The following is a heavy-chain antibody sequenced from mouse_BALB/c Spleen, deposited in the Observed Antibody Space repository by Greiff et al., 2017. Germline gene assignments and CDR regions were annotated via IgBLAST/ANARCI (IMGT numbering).Heavy chain of an antibody. D-gene: IGHD1-1*01. CDR1: GYTFSSYW. CDR3: AREGYYYSSSYSWYFDV. J-gene: IGHJ1*01. V-gene: IGHV1-9*01. Sequence: VQLQESGAELMKPGASVKISCKATGYTFSSYWIEWVKQRPGHGLEWIGEILPGSGSTNYNEKFKGKATFTADTSSNTAYMQLSSLTSEDSAVYYCAREGYYYSSSYSWYFDVWGAGTTVTVSS. CDR2: ILPGSGST.